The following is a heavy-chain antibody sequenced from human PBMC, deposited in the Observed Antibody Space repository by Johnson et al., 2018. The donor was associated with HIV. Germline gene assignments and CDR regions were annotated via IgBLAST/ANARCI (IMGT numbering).Heavy chain of an antibody. D-gene: IGHD3-22*01. CDR2: IYSGGNT. J-gene: IGHJ3*02. Sequence: VQLVESGGGLVKPGGSLRLSCAASGFTFSDYYMSWVRQAPGKGLEWVSVIYSGGNTYYADSVRGRFTISRDTSKNTLYLQMSSLKVEDTAVYYCAKRGSTMIGGAGAFDIWGQGTMVTVSP. V-gene: IGHV3-66*04. CDR1: GFTFSDYY. CDR3: AKRGSTMIGGAGAFDI.